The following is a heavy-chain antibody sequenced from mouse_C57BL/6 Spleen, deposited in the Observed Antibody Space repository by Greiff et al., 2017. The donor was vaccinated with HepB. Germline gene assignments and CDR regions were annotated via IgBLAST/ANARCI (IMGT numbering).Heavy chain of an antibody. D-gene: IGHD4-1*01. Sequence: EVQLQQSGPELVKPGASVKISCKASGYTFTDYYMNWVKQSHGKSLEWIGDINPNNGGTSYNQKFKGKATLTVDKSSSTAYMERRSLTSEDSAVYYCARDWRFAYWGQGTLVTVSA. V-gene: IGHV1-26*01. J-gene: IGHJ3*01. CDR3: ARDWRFAY. CDR2: INPNNGGT. CDR1: GYTFTDYY.